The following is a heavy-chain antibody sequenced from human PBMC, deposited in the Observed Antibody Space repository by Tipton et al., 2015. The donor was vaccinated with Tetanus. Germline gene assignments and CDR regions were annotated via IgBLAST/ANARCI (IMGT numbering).Heavy chain of an antibody. CDR1: GGSISSYY. CDR3: ARDLRDYGGNSYYYYGMDV. CDR2: IYYSGST. Sequence: GLVKPSETLSLTCTVSGGSISSYYWSWIRQPPGKGLEWIGYIYYSGSTNYNPSLKSRVTISVDTSKNQFSLKLSSVTAADTAVYYCARDLRDYGGNSYYYYGMDVWGQGTTVTVSS. D-gene: IGHD4-23*01. V-gene: IGHV4-59*01. J-gene: IGHJ6*02.